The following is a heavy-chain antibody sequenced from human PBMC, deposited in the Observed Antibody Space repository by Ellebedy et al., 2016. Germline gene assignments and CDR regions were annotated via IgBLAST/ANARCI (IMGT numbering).Heavy chain of an antibody. CDR3: ASEAVVTAIQHYYYGMDV. CDR2: IYYSGNT. Sequence: SETLSLXXTVSGGSVSSGSYYWSWIRQPPGKGLEWIGYIYYSGNTNHNPSLKSRVTMSLDTSKNQFSLRLSSVTAADTAVYYCASEAVVTAIQHYYYGMDVWGQGTTVTVSS. J-gene: IGHJ6*02. CDR1: GGSVSSGSYY. D-gene: IGHD2-21*02. V-gene: IGHV4-61*01.